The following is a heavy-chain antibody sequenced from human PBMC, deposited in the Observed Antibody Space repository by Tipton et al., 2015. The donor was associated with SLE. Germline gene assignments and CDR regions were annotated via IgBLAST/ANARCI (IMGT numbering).Heavy chain of an antibody. CDR3: ALTSDYGDYGQLDY. CDR2: ISAYNGNT. CDR1: GYSFISYG. J-gene: IGHJ4*02. D-gene: IGHD4-17*01. Sequence: QSGPEVKKPGASVKASCKASGYSFISYGVSWVRQAPGQGLEWMGWISAYNGNTNYPQKLQGRVTMTTDTSTSTAYMELRSLRSDDTAVFYCALTSDYGDYGQLDYWGQGTLVTVSS. V-gene: IGHV1-18*01.